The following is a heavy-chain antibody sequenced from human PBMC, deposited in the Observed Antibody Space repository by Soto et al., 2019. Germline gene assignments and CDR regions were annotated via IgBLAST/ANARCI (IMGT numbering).Heavy chain of an antibody. D-gene: IGHD2-15*01. V-gene: IGHV1-2*04. Sequence: ASVKVSCKASGYTFTGYYMHCVLQSPLQWLDWMGWINPNSGGTNYAQKFQGWVTMTRDTSISTAYMELSRLRSDDTAVYYCARDRYCSGGSCYSPGYYFDYWGQGTLVTVSS. CDR3: ARDRYCSGGSCYSPGYYFDY. J-gene: IGHJ4*02. CDR2: INPNSGGT. CDR1: GYTFTGYY.